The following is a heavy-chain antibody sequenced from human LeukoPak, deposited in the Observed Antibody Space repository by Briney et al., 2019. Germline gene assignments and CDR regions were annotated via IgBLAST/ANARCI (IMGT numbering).Heavy chain of an antibody. V-gene: IGHV3-15*01. CDR3: ITDIPSEIYPFDN. CDR1: GFAFSTAW. CDR2: IKSKADGETI. Sequence: GGSLRLSCTASGFAFSTAWMSWDRQAPGKGLEWVGLIKSKADGETIHYAAPVKGRFTISRDDSKATLYLQMNSLKIEDTAVYYCITDIPSEIYPFDNWGQGTLVTVSS. D-gene: IGHD2-21*01. J-gene: IGHJ4*02.